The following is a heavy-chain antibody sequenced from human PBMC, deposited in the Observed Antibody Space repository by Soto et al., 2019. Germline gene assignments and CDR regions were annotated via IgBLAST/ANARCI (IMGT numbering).Heavy chain of an antibody. V-gene: IGHV4-59*01. CDR1: GGSISSYY. CDR3: ARAPALLWFGELYSYYYYMDV. D-gene: IGHD3-10*01. CDR2: IYYSGST. J-gene: IGHJ6*03. Sequence: SETLSLTCTVSGGSISSYYWSWIRQPPGKGLEWIGYIYYSGSTNYNPSLKSRVTISVDTSKNQFSLKLSSVTAADTAVYYCARAPALLWFGELYSYYYYMDVWGKGTTVTVSS.